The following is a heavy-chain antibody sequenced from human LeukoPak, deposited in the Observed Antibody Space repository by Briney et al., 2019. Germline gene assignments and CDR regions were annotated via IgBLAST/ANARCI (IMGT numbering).Heavy chain of an antibody. V-gene: IGHV3-74*01. J-gene: IGHJ3*01. CDR3: ARGQSSGWTYDAFDL. CDR1: GFTFGNYW. D-gene: IGHD6-19*01. CDR2: ITSDGSST. Sequence: GGSLRLSCAASGFTFGNYWMHWVRQAPGKGLVWVSRITSDGSSTIYADSVKGRLTISRDNAKNTVYLQMNSLKVEDTAVYYCARGQSSGWTYDAFDLWGQGTMVTVSS.